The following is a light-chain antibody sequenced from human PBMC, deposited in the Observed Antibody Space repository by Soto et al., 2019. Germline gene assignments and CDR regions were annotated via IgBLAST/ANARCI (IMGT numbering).Light chain of an antibody. CDR2: LNSDGSH. CDR3: QTWGTGIQV. CDR1: RGHSNYA. J-gene: IGLJ2*01. Sequence: QSVLTQSPSASASLGASVKLTCTLSRGHSNYAIAWHQQRPEKGPRYLMKLNSDGSHSKGDGIPDRFSGSISGAERYLTISSLQSEDEADYYCQTWGTGIQVFGGGTKLTVL. V-gene: IGLV4-69*01.